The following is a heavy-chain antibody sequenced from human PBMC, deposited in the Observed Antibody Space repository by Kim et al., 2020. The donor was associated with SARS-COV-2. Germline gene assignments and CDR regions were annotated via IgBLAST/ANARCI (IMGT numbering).Heavy chain of an antibody. V-gene: IGHV1-3*01. CDR2: INAGNGNT. D-gene: IGHD3-22*01. CDR1: GYTFTSYA. CDR3: ARDSSGYYWIEFGTFDY. J-gene: IGHJ4*02. Sequence: ASVKVSCKASGYTFTSYAMHWVRQAPGQRLEWMGWINAGNGNTKYSQKFQGRVTITRDTSASTAYMELSSLRSEDTAVYYCARDSSGYYWIEFGTFDYWGQGTLVTVSS.